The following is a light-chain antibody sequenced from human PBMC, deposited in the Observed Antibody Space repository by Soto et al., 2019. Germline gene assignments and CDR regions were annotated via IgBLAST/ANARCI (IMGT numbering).Light chain of an antibody. CDR1: SSDVGGYNY. CDR3: SSYTSSSPVV. CDR2: DVS. Sequence: QSALTQPASVSGSPGHSITISCTGTSSDVGGYNYVSWYQQHPAKAPKLMIYDVSNRPSGVSNRFSGSKSGNTASLTISGLQAEDEADYYCSSYTSSSPVVFGGGTKLTVL. V-gene: IGLV2-14*01. J-gene: IGLJ2*01.